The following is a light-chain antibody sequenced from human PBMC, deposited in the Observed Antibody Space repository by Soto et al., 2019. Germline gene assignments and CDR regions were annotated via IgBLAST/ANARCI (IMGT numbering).Light chain of an antibody. CDR3: QQRSDWPPIT. CDR1: RTVNNY. Sequence: EIVLTQSPATLSLSPGERATLSCRASRTVNNYLAWYQQKPGQAPRLLIYDAFIRAAGIPARFSGRGSGTDFTLTISNLEPEDFAVYFCQQRSDWPPITFGQGKRVEL. V-gene: IGKV3-11*01. CDR2: DAF. J-gene: IGKJ5*01.